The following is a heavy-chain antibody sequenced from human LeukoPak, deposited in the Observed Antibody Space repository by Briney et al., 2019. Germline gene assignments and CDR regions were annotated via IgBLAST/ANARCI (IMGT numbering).Heavy chain of an antibody. J-gene: IGHJ4*02. CDR2: IDSDGSRT. D-gene: IGHD6-6*01. CDR3: ARAAYSSSPDY. CDR1: GFTFSTYW. V-gene: IGHV3-74*01. Sequence: PGGSLRLSCSASGFTFSTYWMVWVRQAPGKGLLWVSHIDSDGSRTGYADPVKGRFTMSRGNAKNTLYLQMNSLRAEDTAVYFCARAAYSSSPDYWGQGTLVTISS.